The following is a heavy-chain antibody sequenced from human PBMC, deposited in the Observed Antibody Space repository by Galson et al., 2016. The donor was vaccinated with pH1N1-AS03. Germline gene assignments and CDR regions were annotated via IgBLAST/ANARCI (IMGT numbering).Heavy chain of an antibody. Sequence: SLRLSCAASGFTVSNYFMNWVRQVPGERLEWVSVIFSDGSTKYADSVNGRFTMSRDNSRNTVYLHMDNLRVEDTALYYCARDLMDWGQGTLVTVSS. CDR2: IFSDGST. V-gene: IGHV3-66*01. J-gene: IGHJ4*02. CDR1: GFTVSNYF. CDR3: ARDLMD.